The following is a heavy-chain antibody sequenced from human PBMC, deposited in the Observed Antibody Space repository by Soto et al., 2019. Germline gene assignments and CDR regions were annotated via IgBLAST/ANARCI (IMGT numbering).Heavy chain of an antibody. CDR1: GYSFTSYW. V-gene: IGHV5-51*01. CDR2: IYPGDSDT. Sequence: GESLKISCKGSGYSFTSYWIGWVRQMPGKGLEWMGIIYPGDSDTRYSPSFQGQVTISADKSISTAYLQWSSLKASDTAMYYCARLTYNSSWFYYYYFDSWGQGTQVTVSS. D-gene: IGHD6-13*01. J-gene: IGHJ4*02. CDR3: ARLTYNSSWFYYYYFDS.